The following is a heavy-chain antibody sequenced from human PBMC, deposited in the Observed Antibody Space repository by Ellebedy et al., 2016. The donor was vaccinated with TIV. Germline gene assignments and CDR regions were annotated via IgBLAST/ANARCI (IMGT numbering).Heavy chain of an antibody. CDR1: GFTFSDHY. CDR2: SRNKTNSYTT. CDR3: SRGLGD. J-gene: IGHJ4*02. Sequence: PGGSLRLSCATSGFTFSDHYMDWVRQAPGKGLEWVGRSRNKTNSYTTEFAASVKGRFTISRDDSKNSVYLQMNSLKTEDTAVYYCSRGLGDWGQGTLVTVSS. V-gene: IGHV3-72*01.